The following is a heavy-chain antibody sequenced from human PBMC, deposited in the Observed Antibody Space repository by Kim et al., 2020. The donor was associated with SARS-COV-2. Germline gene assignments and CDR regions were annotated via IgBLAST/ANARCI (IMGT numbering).Heavy chain of an antibody. Sequence: YAQKFQGRVTLTADESTSTAYMELSSLRSEDTAVYYCARSYDSSGYTFDYWGQGTLVTVSS. J-gene: IGHJ4*02. CDR3: ARSYDSSGYTFDY. V-gene: IGHV1-69*01. D-gene: IGHD3-22*01.